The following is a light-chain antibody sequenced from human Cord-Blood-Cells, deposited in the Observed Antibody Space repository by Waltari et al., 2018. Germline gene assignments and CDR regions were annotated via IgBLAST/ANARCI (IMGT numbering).Light chain of an antibody. CDR1: QSVLYSSNHKNY. V-gene: IGKV4-1*01. CDR3: QQYYSTPPT. J-gene: IGKJ1*01. CDR2: WAS. Sequence: DIVMTQSPDTLAVSLGERASINCKSRQSVLYSSNHKNYLAWYQQKPGQPPKLLIYWASTRESWVPDRFRGSGSWTDFTLTISSLQAEDVAVYYCQQYYSTPPTFGQGTKVEIK.